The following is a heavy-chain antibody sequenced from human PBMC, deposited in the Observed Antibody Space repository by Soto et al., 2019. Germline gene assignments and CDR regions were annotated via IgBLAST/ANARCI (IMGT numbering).Heavy chain of an antibody. CDR2: IKGDGSET. V-gene: IGHV3-74*01. Sequence: PGGSLRLSCAASGFTFSSYWMHWVRQAPGKGLVWVSRIKGDGSETNYADSVKGQFTISRDNAKNTLYLQLNSLRAEDTAVYYCLRGNSGYGNFDYWGQGTRVTVSS. D-gene: IGHD5-12*01. CDR1: GFTFSSYW. CDR3: LRGNSGYGNFDY. J-gene: IGHJ4*02.